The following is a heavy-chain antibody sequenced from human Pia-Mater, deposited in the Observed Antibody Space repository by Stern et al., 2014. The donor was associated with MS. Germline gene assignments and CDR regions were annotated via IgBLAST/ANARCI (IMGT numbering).Heavy chain of an antibody. V-gene: IGHV3-21*01. CDR1: GFTFSSYS. Sequence: EVQLVESGGGLVKPGGSLRLSCAASGFTFSSYSMNWVRQAPGKGLEWVASISSGGSHIYYADSLKGRFTSARDNAKNSLYLQMNSLRAEDTAVYYCARGRGGNYRYYFDYWGQGTLVTVSS. CDR3: ARGRGGNYRYYFDY. D-gene: IGHD4-23*01. CDR2: ISSGGSHI. J-gene: IGHJ4*02.